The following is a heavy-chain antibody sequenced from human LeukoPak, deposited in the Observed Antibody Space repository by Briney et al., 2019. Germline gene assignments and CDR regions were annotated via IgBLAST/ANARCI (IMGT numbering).Heavy chain of an antibody. J-gene: IGHJ4*02. CDR1: GGTFSSYA. Sequence: SVKVSCKASGGTFSSYAISWVRQAPGQGLEWMGGIIPIFGTANYAQKFQGRVTITTDESTRTAYMKLSSLRSEDTAVYYCAGRSVVVTAIRYYFDYWGQGTLVTVSS. CDR2: IIPIFGTA. D-gene: IGHD2-21*02. CDR3: AGRSVVVTAIRYYFDY. V-gene: IGHV1-69*05.